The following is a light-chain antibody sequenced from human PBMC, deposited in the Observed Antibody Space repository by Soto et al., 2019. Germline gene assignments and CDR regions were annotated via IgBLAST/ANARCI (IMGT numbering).Light chain of an antibody. Sequence: DIQLTQSPSSLSASVGDRANITCRASQSISYYLNWYQQEPGKAPKLLIYAASSLQSGVPSRFSGSGSGADFTLTISGLQPEDFAIYYCQQSYDTPPVTFGQGTRLEIK. CDR2: AAS. CDR3: QQSYDTPPVT. J-gene: IGKJ5*01. CDR1: QSISYY. V-gene: IGKV1-39*01.